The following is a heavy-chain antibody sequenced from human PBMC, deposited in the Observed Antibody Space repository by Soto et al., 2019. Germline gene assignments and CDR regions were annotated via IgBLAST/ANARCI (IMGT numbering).Heavy chain of an antibody. D-gene: IGHD3-22*01. CDR3: ARTSPLYYYDSSGYYDY. V-gene: IGHV1-18*01. CDR2: ISAYNGNT. Sequence: QVQLVQSGAEVKKPGASVKVSCKASGYTFPGYGISWGRRAPGKGLGWWGWISAYNGNTNYAQKLQGRVTMTTDTSTSTAYMELRSLRSDDTAVYYCARTSPLYYYDSSGYYDYWGQGTLVTVSS. J-gene: IGHJ4*02. CDR1: GYTFPGYG.